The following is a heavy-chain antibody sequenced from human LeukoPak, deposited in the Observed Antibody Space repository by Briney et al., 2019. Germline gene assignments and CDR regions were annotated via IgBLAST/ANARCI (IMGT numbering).Heavy chain of an antibody. Sequence: GASVKVSCKASGGTFSSYAMSWVRQAPGKGLEWVSAISGSGGSTYYADSVKGRFAISRDNSKNTLYLQMNSLRAEDTAVYYCAKLTSGRSGSYLNDYWGQGTLVTVSS. V-gene: IGHV3-23*01. D-gene: IGHD3-10*01. J-gene: IGHJ4*02. CDR1: GGTFSSYA. CDR3: AKLTSGRSGSYLNDY. CDR2: ISGSGGST.